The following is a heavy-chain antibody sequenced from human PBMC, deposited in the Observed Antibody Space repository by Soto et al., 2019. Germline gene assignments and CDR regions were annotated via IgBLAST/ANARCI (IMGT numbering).Heavy chain of an antibody. CDR1: GFTFSSYG. J-gene: IGHJ4*02. Sequence: ESGGGVVQPGRSLRLSCAASGFTFSSYGMHWVRQAPGKGLEWVAVISYDGSNKYYADSVKGRFTISRDNSKNTLYLQMNSLRAEDTAVYYCAKDKVGAPDYWGQGTLVTVSS. CDR2: ISYDGSNK. D-gene: IGHD1-26*01. V-gene: IGHV3-30*18. CDR3: AKDKVGAPDY.